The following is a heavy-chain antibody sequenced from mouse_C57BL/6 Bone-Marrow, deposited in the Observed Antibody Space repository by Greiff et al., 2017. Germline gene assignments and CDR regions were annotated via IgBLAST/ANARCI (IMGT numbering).Heavy chain of an antibody. Sequence: EVQVVESGGGLVKPGGSLKLSCAASGFTFSDYGMHWVRQAPEKGLEWVAYISSGSSTIYYAATVKGRFTISRDNAKNTLFLQMTRLRSEDTAMYYCAREYYGSSYVGNWYFDVWGTGTTVTVSS. CDR2: ISSGSSTI. J-gene: IGHJ1*03. CDR3: AREYYGSSYVGNWYFDV. D-gene: IGHD1-1*01. CDR1: GFTFSDYG. V-gene: IGHV5-17*01.